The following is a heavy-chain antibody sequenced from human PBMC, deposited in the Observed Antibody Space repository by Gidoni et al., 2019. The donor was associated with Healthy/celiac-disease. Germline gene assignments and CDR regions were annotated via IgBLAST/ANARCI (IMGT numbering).Heavy chain of an antibody. V-gene: IGHV4-39*01. CDR2: SYYSGST. Sequence: QLQLQESGPGLVKPSETLSLTCTVSGGSISSSSYYWGWLRQPPGKGLEWIGLSYYSGSTDHNPSRKSRVTISVDTSKNQFSLKLSSVTAADTAVYYCARHYDKRGVAVTYWYFDLWGRGTLVTVSS. J-gene: IGHJ2*01. CDR1: GGSISSSSYY. CDR3: ARHYDKRGVAVTYWYFDL. D-gene: IGHD3-9*01.